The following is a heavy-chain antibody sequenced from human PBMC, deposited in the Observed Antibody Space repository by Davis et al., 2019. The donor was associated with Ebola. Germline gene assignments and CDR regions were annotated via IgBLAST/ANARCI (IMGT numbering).Heavy chain of an antibody. CDR3: ASGYYYGSGSSHDYYYYYMDV. D-gene: IGHD3-10*01. CDR1: GGTFSSYA. J-gene: IGHJ6*03. CDR2: IIPIFGTA. Sequence: SVKVSCKASGGTFSSYAISWVRQAPGQGLEWMGGIIPIFGTANYAQKFQGRVTITADESTSTAYMELSSLRSEDTAVYYCASGYYYGSGSSHDYYYYYMDVWGKGTTVTVSS. V-gene: IGHV1-69*13.